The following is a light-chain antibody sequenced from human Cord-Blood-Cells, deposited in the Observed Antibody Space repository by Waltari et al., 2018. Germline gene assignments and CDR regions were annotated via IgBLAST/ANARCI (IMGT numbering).Light chain of an antibody. V-gene: IGLV2-23*01. CDR3: CSYAGSSTVV. J-gene: IGLJ2*01. CDR1: SRDVGSYNL. CDR2: ECS. Sequence: QSALTQPAPVSGSPGQSITTPCTGTSRDVGSYNLFSWYQQHPGKAPKHMIYECSKRPSGVSNRFSGSKSGNTASLTISGLQAEDEADYYCCSYAGSSTVVFGGGTKLTVL.